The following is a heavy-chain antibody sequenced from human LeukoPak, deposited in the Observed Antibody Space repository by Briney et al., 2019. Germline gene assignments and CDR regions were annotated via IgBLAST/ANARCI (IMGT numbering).Heavy chain of an antibody. Sequence: PSETLSLTCTVSGGSISSYYWSWIRQPPGKGLEWIGYIYYSGSTNYNPSLKSRVTISVDTSKNQFSLKLSSVTAEDTAVYYCARNYGMAASYSSGYDYWGQGTLVTVSS. CDR2: IYYSGST. CDR3: ARNYGMAASYSSGYDY. CDR1: GGSISSYY. J-gene: IGHJ4*02. D-gene: IGHD6-19*01. V-gene: IGHV4-59*01.